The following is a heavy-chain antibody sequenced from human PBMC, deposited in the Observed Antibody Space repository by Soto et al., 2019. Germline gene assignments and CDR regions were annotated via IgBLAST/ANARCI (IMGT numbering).Heavy chain of an antibody. CDR2: INADGSSA. V-gene: IGHV3-74*01. CDR3: ARVGDRSAYGFDI. CDR1: GFTFSSYW. Sequence: LRLSCAASGFTFSSYWVHWVRQAPGKGLVWVSRINADGSSASYADSVKGRFTISRDNAKNTQYLQMNSLRAEDAAVYYCARVGDRSAYGFDIWGQGTMVTVSS. J-gene: IGHJ3*02. D-gene: IGHD2-21*01.